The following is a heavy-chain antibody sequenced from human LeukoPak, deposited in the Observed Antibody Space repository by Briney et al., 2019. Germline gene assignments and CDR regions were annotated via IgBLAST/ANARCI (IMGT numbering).Heavy chain of an antibody. J-gene: IGHJ6*04. CDR1: EFSFSSYA. D-gene: IGHD3-9*01. V-gene: IGHV3-30*04. CDR3: ASGPHVNLLTGSLHRYYYYGMAV. Sequence: TLRTSTTASEFSFSSYAMHWVRQAPGKGPERVAVISYDGSTKYNADSVKGRFTISTDNSNKTLYLQMNSLRAADTAVYYCASGPHVNLLTGSLHRYYYYGMAVWGKGTTVTVPS. CDR2: ISYDGSTK.